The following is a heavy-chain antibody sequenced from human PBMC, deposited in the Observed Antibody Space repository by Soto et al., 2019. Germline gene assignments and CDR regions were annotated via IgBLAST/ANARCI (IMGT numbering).Heavy chain of an antibody. CDR2: IWYDGSNK. D-gene: IGHD1-26*01. V-gene: IGHV3-33*01. Sequence: QVQLVESGGGVVQSGRSLRLSCAASGFTFSSYGMHWVRQAPGKGLEWVAVIWYDGSNKYYADSVKGRFTISRDNSKNTLYLQMNSLRAEDTAVYYCAREGSVGATPSPGMDVWGQGTTVTVSS. CDR3: AREGSVGATPSPGMDV. J-gene: IGHJ6*02. CDR1: GFTFSSYG.